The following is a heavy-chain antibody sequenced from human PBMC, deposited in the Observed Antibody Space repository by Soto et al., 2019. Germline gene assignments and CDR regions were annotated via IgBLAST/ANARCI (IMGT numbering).Heavy chain of an antibody. CDR3: ACSRRPARLGPKGAIDY. CDR2: IDTDGSTT. CDR1: GFTFSNYW. D-gene: IGHD2-15*01. J-gene: IGHJ4*02. Sequence: GGSLRLSCATSGFTFSNYWMHWVRQVPGRGLVWVSRIDTDGSTTSYADFAKGRFHISRDNAKSTLSLQMNSLRAEDTAIYYCACSRRPARLGPKGAIDYWGQGTLVTVSS. V-gene: IGHV3-74*01.